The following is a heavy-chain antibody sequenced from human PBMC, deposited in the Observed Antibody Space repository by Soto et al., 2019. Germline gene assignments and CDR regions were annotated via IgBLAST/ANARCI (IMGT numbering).Heavy chain of an antibody. CDR1: GGSINNYY. D-gene: IGHD3-10*01. CDR2: IYHSGRS. Sequence: SETLSLTCTVSGGSINNYYWSWIRQTPGKGLEWIANIYHSGRSNYNPSLKSRVIISVDTPNNQFSLTLTSVTAADTAVYYCAKGGLNGRGDWFDPWGQGTQVTVSS. CDR3: AKGGLNGRGDWFDP. V-gene: IGHV4-59*01. J-gene: IGHJ5*02.